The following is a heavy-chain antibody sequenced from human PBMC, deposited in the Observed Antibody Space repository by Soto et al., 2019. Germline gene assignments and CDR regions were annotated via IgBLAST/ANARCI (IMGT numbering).Heavy chain of an antibody. D-gene: IGHD3-16*01. CDR3: AKDLGRVWRARVDS. CDR2: ISGSGGST. J-gene: IGHJ4*02. Sequence: PGGSLRLSCAASGFTFSSYAMSWVRQAPGKGLEWVSAISGSGGSTYYADSVKGRFTISRDNYKNTLSLQMNSLRAEDTAVYYCAKDLGRVWRARVDSWGQGTLVTVSS. V-gene: IGHV3-23*01. CDR1: GFTFSSYA.